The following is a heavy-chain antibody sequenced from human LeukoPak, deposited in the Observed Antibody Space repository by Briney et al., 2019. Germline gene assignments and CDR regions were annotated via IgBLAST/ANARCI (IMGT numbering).Heavy chain of an antibody. J-gene: IGHJ4*02. D-gene: IGHD5-18*01. V-gene: IGHV3-23*01. Sequence: GGSLRLSCAASGFTFSSYAMGWVRQAPGKGLEWVSAITASGGNTYYADSVKGRFTISRDNSKNTLYLQENSLRAEDTAVYYCAKGNGYSYGRYYFDYWGQGTLVTVSS. CDR3: AKGNGYSYGRYYFDY. CDR2: ITASGGNT. CDR1: GFTFSSYA.